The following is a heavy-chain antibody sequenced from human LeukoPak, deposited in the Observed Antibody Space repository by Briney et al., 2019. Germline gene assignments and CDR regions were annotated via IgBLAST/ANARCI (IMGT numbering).Heavy chain of an antibody. J-gene: IGHJ6*04. CDR1: GFTFSSYW. V-gene: IGHV3-74*01. CDR3: ARGRTRADYYYGMDV. Sequence: PGGSLRLSCAASGFTFSSYWMHWVRQAPGKGLVWVSRINSDGSSTNYADSVKGRFTISRDNAKNTLYLQMNSLRAEDTAVYYCARGRTRADYYYGMDVWGKGTTVTVSS. CDR2: INSDGSST.